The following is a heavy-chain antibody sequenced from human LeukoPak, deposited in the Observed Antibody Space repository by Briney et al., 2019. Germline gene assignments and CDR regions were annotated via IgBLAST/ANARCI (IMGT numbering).Heavy chain of an antibody. Sequence: GRSLRLSCAASGFTFSSYSMNWVRQAPGKGLEWVSYISSSSSTIYYADSVKGRFTISRDNAKNSLYLQMNSLRDEDTAVYYCARDQSRPYCTNGVCIYYYYYGMDVWGQGTTVTVSS. V-gene: IGHV3-48*02. CDR1: GFTFSSYS. CDR3: ARDQSRPYCTNGVCIYYYYYGMDV. D-gene: IGHD2-8*01. J-gene: IGHJ6*02. CDR2: ISSSSSTI.